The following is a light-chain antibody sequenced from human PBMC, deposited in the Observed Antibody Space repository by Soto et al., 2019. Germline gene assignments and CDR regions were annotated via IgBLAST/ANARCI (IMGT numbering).Light chain of an antibody. CDR3: QPYGRYRT. CDR2: GAS. Sequence: ETGVRQSPRSRSLSPGERASRSGRAIQSVSSSYLAWYQQKPGQAPRLLIYGASSRATGIPDRFSGSGSGTTFTLPISSLEPADFAVYYRQPYGRYRTFGQGTNADIK. J-gene: IGKJ1*01. V-gene: IGKV3-20*01. CDR1: QSVSSSY.